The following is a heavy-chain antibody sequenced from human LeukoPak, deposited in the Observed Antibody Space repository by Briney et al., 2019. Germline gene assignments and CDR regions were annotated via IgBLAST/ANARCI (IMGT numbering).Heavy chain of an antibody. D-gene: IGHD3-22*01. CDR1: GFTVSSNY. V-gene: IGHV3-53*01. CDR3: ARYYYDSSGLIDY. Sequence: GGSLRLSCAASGFTVSSNYMSWVRQAPGKGLEWVSVIYSGGSTYYADSVKGRFTISRDNSKNTLYLQMNSLRAEDTAVYYCARYYYDSSGLIDYWGQGTLVTVSS. CDR2: IYSGGST. J-gene: IGHJ4*02.